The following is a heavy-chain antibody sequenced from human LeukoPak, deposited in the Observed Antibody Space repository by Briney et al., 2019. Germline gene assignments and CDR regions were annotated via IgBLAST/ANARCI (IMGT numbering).Heavy chain of an antibody. J-gene: IGHJ4*02. D-gene: IGHD6-19*01. CDR2: IGGTGLSI. V-gene: IGHV3-23*01. CDR1: GFIFSNYG. CDR3: AKAEWGPVAANFDY. Sequence: GGSLRLSCAGSGFIFSNYGMNWVRQAPGEGLEWIAGIGGTGLSIDYTASVKGRFTISRDNSRNTLYLQMNSLRSEDTAIYYCAKAEWGPVAANFDYWGQGTLVTVSS.